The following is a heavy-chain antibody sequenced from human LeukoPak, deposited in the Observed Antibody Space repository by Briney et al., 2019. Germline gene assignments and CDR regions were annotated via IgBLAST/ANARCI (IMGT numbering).Heavy chain of an antibody. CDR3: ARAGRKYYYGSGSGLDY. Sequence: SETLSLTCTVSGYSISSGYYWGWIRQPPGKRLEWIGSIYHSGSTYYNPSLKSRVTISVDTSKNQFSLKLSSVTAADTAVYYCARAGRKYYYGSGSGLDYWGQGTLVTVS. CDR1: GYSISSGYY. J-gene: IGHJ4*02. CDR2: IYHSGST. D-gene: IGHD3-10*01. V-gene: IGHV4-38-2*02.